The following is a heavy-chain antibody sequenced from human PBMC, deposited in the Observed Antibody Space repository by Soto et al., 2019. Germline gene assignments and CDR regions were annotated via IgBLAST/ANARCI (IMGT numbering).Heavy chain of an antibody. CDR2: ISGGGSSA. D-gene: IGHD5-12*01. J-gene: IGHJ6*02. Sequence: LSGEGCGCMFSTFSLTGVRQKPGKGLEWVAGISGGGSSATYADSVKGRFTVSRDNGKKTLYLEMNGLRSEDTAVYFCSKDRRTGVVSKGYVLDVWVPRT. CDR3: SKDRRTGVVSKGYVLDV. V-gene: IGHV3-23*01. CDR1: GCMFSTFS.